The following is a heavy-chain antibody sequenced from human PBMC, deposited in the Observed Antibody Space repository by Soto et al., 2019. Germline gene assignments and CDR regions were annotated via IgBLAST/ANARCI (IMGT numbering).Heavy chain of an antibody. CDR3: ARGDSMIAARRGGVYYGMDV. D-gene: IGHD6-6*01. CDR2: ISSSSSYI. J-gene: IGHJ6*02. Sequence: GGSLRLSCAASGFTFSSYSMNWVRQAPGKGLEWVSSISSSSSYIYYADSVKGRFTISRDNAKNSLYLQMNSLRAEDTAVYYCARGDSMIAARRGGVYYGMDVWGQGTTGTVAS. V-gene: IGHV3-21*01. CDR1: GFTFSSYS.